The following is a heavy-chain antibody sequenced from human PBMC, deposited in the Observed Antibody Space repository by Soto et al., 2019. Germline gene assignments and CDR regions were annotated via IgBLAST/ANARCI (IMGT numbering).Heavy chain of an antibody. CDR3: ARDSPRYFDILTGYDAFDI. CDR1: GFNFSSYG. D-gene: IGHD3-9*01. CDR2: ISSTGTTK. V-gene: IGHV3-48*01. Sequence: LRLSCAASGFNFSSYGINWVRQAPGQGLEWVSYISSTGTTKYYADSVKGRFTISRDNAKNSLDLQMNSLRAEDTAVYYCARDSPRYFDILTGYDAFDIWGQGTTVTVSS. J-gene: IGHJ3*02.